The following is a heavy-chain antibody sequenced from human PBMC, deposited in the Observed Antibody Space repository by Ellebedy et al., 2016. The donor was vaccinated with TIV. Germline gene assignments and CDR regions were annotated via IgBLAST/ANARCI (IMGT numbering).Heavy chain of an antibody. V-gene: IGHV3-7*01. CDR1: GFTFSSYW. CDR2: INQDGSEI. CDR3: ARDKIVGATYFDY. J-gene: IGHJ4*02. D-gene: IGHD1-26*01. Sequence: GGSLRLXCAASGFTFSSYWMHWVRQAPGKGLEWVANINQDGSEIHYVDSVKGRFTISRDNAENSLYLQMNSLRAEDTAVYYCARDKIVGATYFDYWGQGTLVTVSS.